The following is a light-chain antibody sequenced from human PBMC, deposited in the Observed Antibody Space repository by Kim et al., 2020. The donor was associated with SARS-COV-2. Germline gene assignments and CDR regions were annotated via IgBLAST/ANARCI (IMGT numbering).Light chain of an antibody. V-gene: IGKV1-9*01. Sequence: ASVEETVTITRRASQGISSYLAWYQQKPGKAPKLLIYAASTLQSGVPSRCSGSGSGTDFTLTISSLQPEDFATYYCQQLNSYPPLFGPGTMMDIK. CDR1: QGISSY. CDR3: QQLNSYPPL. J-gene: IGKJ3*01. CDR2: AAS.